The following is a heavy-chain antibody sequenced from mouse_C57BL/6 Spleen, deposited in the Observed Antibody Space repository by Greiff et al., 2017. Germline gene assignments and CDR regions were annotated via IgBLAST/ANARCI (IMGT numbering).Heavy chain of an antibody. CDR2: IYPGGGYT. V-gene: IGHV1-63*01. Sequence: QVQLKQSGAELVRPGTSVKMSCKASGYTFTNYWIGWAKQRPGHGLEWIGDIYPGGGYTNYNEKFKGKATLTADKSSSTAYMQFSSLTSEDSAIYYCARSPAYYSNYGYFDVWGTGTTVTVSS. CDR1: GYTFTNYW. D-gene: IGHD2-5*01. J-gene: IGHJ1*03. CDR3: ARSPAYYSNYGYFDV.